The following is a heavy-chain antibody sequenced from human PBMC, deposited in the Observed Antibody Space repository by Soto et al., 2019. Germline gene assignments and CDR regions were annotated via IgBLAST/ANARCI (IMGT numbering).Heavy chain of an antibody. V-gene: IGHV4-30-4*01. Sequence: SETLSLTCTVSGGSISSGDYYWSWIRQPPGKGLEWIGYIYYSGSTYYNPSLKSRVTISVDTSKNQFSLKLSSVTAADTAVYYCARFTVTQDFDYWGQGTLVTVSS. CDR2: IYYSGST. CDR3: ARFTVTQDFDY. D-gene: IGHD4-17*01. J-gene: IGHJ4*02. CDR1: GGSISSGDYY.